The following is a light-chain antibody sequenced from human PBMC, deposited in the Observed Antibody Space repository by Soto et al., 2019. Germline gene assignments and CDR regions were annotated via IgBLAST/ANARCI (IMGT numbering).Light chain of an antibody. J-gene: IGLJ1*01. V-gene: IGLV2-11*01. CDR1: SNDVGVYNY. CDR3: CSYAGTYTLYV. CDR2: DVN. Sequence: QSALTQPRSVSGSPGQSVTISCTGTSNDVGVYNYVSWYQQHPGEAPKLMVYDVNRRPSGVPDRFSGSKSGNTASLTISELQADDEADYYCCSYAGTYTLYVFGTGTKVTVL.